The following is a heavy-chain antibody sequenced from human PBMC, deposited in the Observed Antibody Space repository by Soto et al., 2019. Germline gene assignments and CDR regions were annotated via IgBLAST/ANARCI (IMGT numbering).Heavy chain of an antibody. CDR1: GFSFSSYA. J-gene: IGHJ4*02. V-gene: IGHV3-23*01. CDR2: ISARGGSL. CDR3: AKGSIEYSASVDN. D-gene: IGHD5-12*01. Sequence: EVQLLESGGGVVQPGGSLRLSCAASGFSFSSYAMVWVRQAPGKGLEWVSVISARGGSLYFADSVKGRFTISRDNSKNVLSLEMNSLRAEDTAKYSCAKGSIEYSASVDNWGQGTLVVVSS.